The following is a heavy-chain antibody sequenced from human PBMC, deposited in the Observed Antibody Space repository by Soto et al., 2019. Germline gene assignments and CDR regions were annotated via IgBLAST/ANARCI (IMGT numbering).Heavy chain of an antibody. J-gene: IGHJ3*02. CDR1: GFTVSSNY. CDR3: ARDKNLWSCYDHDAFDI. CDR2: IYSGGST. Sequence: GGSLRLSCAASGFTVSSNYMSWVRQAPGKGLEWVSVIYSGGSTYYADSVKGRFTISRHNSKNTLYLQMNSLRAEDTAVYYCARDKNLWSCYDHDAFDIWGQGTMVTVSS. V-gene: IGHV3-53*04. D-gene: IGHD5-12*01.